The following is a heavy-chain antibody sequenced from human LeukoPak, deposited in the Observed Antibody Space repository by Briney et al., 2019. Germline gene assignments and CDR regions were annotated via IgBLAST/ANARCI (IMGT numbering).Heavy chain of an antibody. V-gene: IGHV3-15*07. Sequence: GGSLRLSCAASYFTFTNTWMNWVRQAPGKGLEWVGRIKSEIDGGTTDYAAPVQGRFTISRDDSQATLYLQMNSLKTEDTAVYYCTTGGSVIVAGTRAFDIWGQGTLVTVSS. J-gene: IGHJ3*02. CDR2: IKSEIDGGTT. CDR3: TTGGSVIVAGTRAFDI. D-gene: IGHD5-12*01. CDR1: YFTFTNTW.